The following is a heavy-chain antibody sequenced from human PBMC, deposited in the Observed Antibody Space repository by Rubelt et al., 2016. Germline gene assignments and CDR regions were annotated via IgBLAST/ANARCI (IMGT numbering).Heavy chain of an antibody. J-gene: IGHJ6*03. CDR3: AKDWEVAAAGYYMDV. V-gene: IGHV3-7*01. CDR2: IKQDGSEK. Sequence: GLEWVANIKQDGSEKYYVDSVKGRFTISRDNSKNTLYLQMNSLRAEDTAVYYCAKDWEVAAAGYYMDVWGKGTTVTVSS. D-gene: IGHD6-13*01.